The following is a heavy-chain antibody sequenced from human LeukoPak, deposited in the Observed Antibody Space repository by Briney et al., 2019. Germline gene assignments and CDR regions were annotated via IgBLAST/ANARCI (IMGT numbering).Heavy chain of an antibody. CDR1: GFTFSNAW. D-gene: IGHD1-26*01. CDR3: ARDRIVAAPVLRWGPKQSSYNYYGMDV. J-gene: IGHJ6*02. CDR2: IKRKTDGETT. V-gene: IGHV3-15*01. Sequence: PGGSLRLSCAASGFTFSNAWMSWVRQAPGRGLEWVGRIKRKTDGETTDYAALVKGRFSISRDAAKNTLYRQMNSLETEDTAVYYCARDRIVAAPVLRWGPKQSSYNYYGMDVWGQGTTVTVS.